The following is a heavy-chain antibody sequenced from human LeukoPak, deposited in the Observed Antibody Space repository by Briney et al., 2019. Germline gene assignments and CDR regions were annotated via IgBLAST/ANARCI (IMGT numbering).Heavy chain of an antibody. V-gene: IGHV4-59*08. CDR1: GASISPYY. CDR2: IYYSGST. CDR3: ARHGRTYYDSSGFYLEEDWFDP. Sequence: SETLSLTCTVSGASISPYYWSWIRQPPGEGLGWIGYIYYSGSTNYSPSPKTRVTISVDTSRNQFSLKLNSVTAADTAVYYCARHGRTYYDSSGFYLEEDWFDPWGQGTLVTVSS. D-gene: IGHD3-22*01. J-gene: IGHJ5*02.